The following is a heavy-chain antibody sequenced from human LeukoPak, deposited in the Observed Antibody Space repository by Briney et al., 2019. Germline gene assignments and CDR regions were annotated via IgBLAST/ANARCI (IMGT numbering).Heavy chain of an antibody. J-gene: IGHJ4*02. Sequence: SETLSLTCAVYGGSFSGYYWSWIRQPPGKGLEWIGEINHSRSTNYNPSLKSRVTISVDTSKNQFSLKLSSVTAADTAVYYCARATLSYFDYWGQGTLVTVSS. V-gene: IGHV4-34*01. CDR2: INHSRST. CDR3: ARATLSYFDY. CDR1: GGSFSGYY.